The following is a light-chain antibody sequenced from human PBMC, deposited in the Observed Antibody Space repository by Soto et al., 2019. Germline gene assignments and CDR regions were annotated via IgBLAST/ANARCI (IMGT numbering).Light chain of an antibody. CDR3: QQYNSYSPT. CDR2: KAS. CDR1: QSISSW. J-gene: IGKJ1*01. V-gene: IGKV1-5*03. Sequence: DIQMTQSPSTLSASVVDRVTITCRASQSISSWLAWYQQKPGKAPKLLIHKASSLQSGVPSRFSGSGSGTDFTLTISSLHPDDFATYYCQQYNSYSPTFGQGTKVDIK.